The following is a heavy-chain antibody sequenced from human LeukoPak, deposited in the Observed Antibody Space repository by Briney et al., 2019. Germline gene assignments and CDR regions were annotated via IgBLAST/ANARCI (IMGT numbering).Heavy chain of an antibody. Sequence: SETLSLTCTVSGGSITTTSYYWVWLRQPPGKGLEWLGSIYYSGSTYYNPSLKGRVTISVDTSKNQFSLKLSSVTAADTAVYYCARLPIAVAGTIDYWGQGTLVTVSS. CDR2: IYYSGST. V-gene: IGHV4-39*01. J-gene: IGHJ4*02. D-gene: IGHD6-19*01. CDR3: ARLPIAVAGTIDY. CDR1: GGSITTTSYY.